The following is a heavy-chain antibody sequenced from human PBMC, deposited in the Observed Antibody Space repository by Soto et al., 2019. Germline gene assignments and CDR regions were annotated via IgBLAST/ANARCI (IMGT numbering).Heavy chain of an antibody. Sequence: GASVKVSCKASGGTFSSYAISWGRQAPGQGLEWMGGIIPIFGTANYAQKFQGRVTITADESTSTAYMELSSLRSEDTAVYYCARGLIAARLYYGMDVWGQGTTVTVSS. CDR1: GGTFSSYA. J-gene: IGHJ6*02. D-gene: IGHD6-6*01. CDR2: IIPIFGTA. CDR3: ARGLIAARLYYGMDV. V-gene: IGHV1-69*13.